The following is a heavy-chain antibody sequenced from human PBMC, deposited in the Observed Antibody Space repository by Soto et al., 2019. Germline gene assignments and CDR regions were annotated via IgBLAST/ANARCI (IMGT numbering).Heavy chain of an antibody. CDR1: GGSISSYY. D-gene: IGHD3-22*01. V-gene: IGHV4-59*01. J-gene: IGHJ4*02. Sequence: SETLSLTXTVSGGSISSYYWSWIRQPPGKGLEWIGYIYYSGSTNYNPSLKSRVTISVDTSKNQFSLKLSSVTAADTAVYYCARVRDYYDSSGYSGYYFDYWGQGTLVTVSS. CDR2: IYYSGST. CDR3: ARVRDYYDSSGYSGYYFDY.